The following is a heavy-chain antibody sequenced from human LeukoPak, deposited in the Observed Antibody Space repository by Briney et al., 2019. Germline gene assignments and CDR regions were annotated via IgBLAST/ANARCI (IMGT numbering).Heavy chain of an antibody. V-gene: IGHV3-9*01. J-gene: IGHJ3*02. CDR1: GFTFDDYA. CDR2: ISWSSGSI. CDR3: AKGGVLRYFDWSEDAFDI. D-gene: IGHD3-9*01. Sequence: GGSLRLSCAASGFTFDDYAMHWVRQAPGKGLEWVSGISWSSGSIGYADSVKGRFTISRDNAKNSLYLQMNSLRAEDTALYYCAKGGVLRYFDWSEDAFDIWGQGTMVTVSS.